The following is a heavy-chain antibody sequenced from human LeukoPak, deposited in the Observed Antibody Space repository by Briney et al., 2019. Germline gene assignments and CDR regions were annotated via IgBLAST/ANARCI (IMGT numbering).Heavy chain of an antibody. Sequence: GGSLRPSCAASGFTVSSNYMSWVRQAPGKGLEWVSVIYSGGSTYYADSVKSRFTISRDNSKNTLYLQMNSLRAEDTAVYYCARDRGYSGYDSAFDIWGQGTMVTVSS. CDR2: IYSGGST. CDR3: ARDRGYSGYDSAFDI. D-gene: IGHD5-12*01. J-gene: IGHJ3*02. V-gene: IGHV3-66*01. CDR1: GFTVSSNY.